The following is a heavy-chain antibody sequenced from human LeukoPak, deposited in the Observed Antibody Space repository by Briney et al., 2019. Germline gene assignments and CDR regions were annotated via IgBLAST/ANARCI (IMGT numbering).Heavy chain of an antibody. CDR2: IYYSGST. Sequence: PSQTLSLTCTVSGGSITSAGYYWSWIRQHPGEGLEWIGYIYYSGSTYYNPPLKSRVTISVDTSKNQFSLKLSSVTAADTAVYYCARVRFLEWFTGVNYYYYYMDVWGKGTTVTVSS. J-gene: IGHJ6*03. CDR1: GGSITSAGYY. CDR3: ARVRFLEWFTGVNYYYYYMDV. V-gene: IGHV4-31*03. D-gene: IGHD3-3*01.